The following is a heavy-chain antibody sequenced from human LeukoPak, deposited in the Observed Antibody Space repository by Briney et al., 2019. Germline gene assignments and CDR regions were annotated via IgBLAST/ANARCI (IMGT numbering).Heavy chain of an antibody. Sequence: ASVKVSCKASLGTFSSYVISWVRQAPGQGLEWMGGIIPIFGTANYAQKFQGRVTINADESTSTAYMGLSRLRSEDTAVYYCARGTDIVATYEFDYWGQGTLVTVSS. CDR2: IIPIFGTA. D-gene: IGHD5-12*01. V-gene: IGHV1-69*13. CDR3: ARGTDIVATYEFDY. CDR1: LGTFSSYV. J-gene: IGHJ4*02.